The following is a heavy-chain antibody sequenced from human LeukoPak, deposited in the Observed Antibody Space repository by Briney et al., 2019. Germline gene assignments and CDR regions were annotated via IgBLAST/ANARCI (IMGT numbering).Heavy chain of an antibody. CDR1: GFTLSRYG. J-gene: IGHJ4*02. V-gene: IGHV3-30*02. D-gene: IGHD5-18*01. CDR2: IRYDGSNK. Sequence: GGSLRLSCAASGFTLSRYGMHWDRQAPGKGLEWVTFIRYDGSNKYYAESVKGRFTISRDNSKNKLYLQMNRLRAEDTAVYYCSKDAAGSHSSGSDYFDSWGQGTLVTVSS. CDR3: SKDAAGSHSSGSDYFDS.